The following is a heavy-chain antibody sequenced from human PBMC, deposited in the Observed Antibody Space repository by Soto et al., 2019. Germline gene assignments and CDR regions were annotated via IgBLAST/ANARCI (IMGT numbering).Heavy chain of an antibody. CDR1: GGSIKSSSYY. CDR2: IYYSGST. Sequence: QLQLQESGPGLVKPSETLSLTCSVSGGSIKSSSYYWVWIRQPPGKGLEWIATIYYSGSTYYNPSLQSRLTIAIDASKTQFSLRLTAVTAADSAVSSCASLRWYTYPTGLDVWGQGTTVTVSS. V-gene: IGHV4-39*01. D-gene: IGHD2-15*01. CDR3: ASLRWYTYPTGLDV. J-gene: IGHJ6*02.